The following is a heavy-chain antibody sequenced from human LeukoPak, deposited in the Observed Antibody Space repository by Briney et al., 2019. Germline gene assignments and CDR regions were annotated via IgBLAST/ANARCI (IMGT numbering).Heavy chain of an antibody. CDR1: GGSISSGGYY. CDR3: ARDSGDGDAFDV. Sequence: SQTLSLTCTVSGGSISSGGYYWSWIRQHPGKGLEWIGYIYYSGSTYYNPSLKSRVTISVDTSKNQFSLKLSSVTAADTAVYYCARDSGDGDAFDVWGQGTMVTVSS. D-gene: IGHD7-27*01. J-gene: IGHJ3*01. CDR2: IYYSGST. V-gene: IGHV4-31*03.